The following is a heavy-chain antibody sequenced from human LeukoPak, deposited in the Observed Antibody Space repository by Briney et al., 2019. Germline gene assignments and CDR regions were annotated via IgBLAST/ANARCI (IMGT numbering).Heavy chain of an antibody. Sequence: GGSLRLSCAASRFTFSTYAMTWVRQAPGKGLEWVSSISAGGGITYYADSVKGRFTISRDNSKNTLYLQMNSLRAEDTAVYYCAKGSRGSGTYYFDYWGQGTLVTVSS. CDR2: ISAGGGIT. J-gene: IGHJ4*02. CDR3: AKGSRGSGTYYFDY. CDR1: RFTFSTYA. D-gene: IGHD1-26*01. V-gene: IGHV3-23*01.